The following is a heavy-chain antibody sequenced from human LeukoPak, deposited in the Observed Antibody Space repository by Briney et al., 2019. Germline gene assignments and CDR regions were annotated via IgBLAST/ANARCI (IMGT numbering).Heavy chain of an antibody. D-gene: IGHD6-19*01. CDR1: GFTFSTYA. V-gene: IGHV3-23*01. J-gene: IGHJ4*02. Sequence: GGSLRLSCAASGFTFSTYAMIWVRKAPGKGLDWVSSISGNGSHTYYSESVRGRFTISRDNSKDTLYLQMNSLTVEDTAIYYCAKYRSGRSSDEGLDSWGQGTLITVSS. CDR2: ISGNGSHT. CDR3: AKYRSGRSSDEGLDS.